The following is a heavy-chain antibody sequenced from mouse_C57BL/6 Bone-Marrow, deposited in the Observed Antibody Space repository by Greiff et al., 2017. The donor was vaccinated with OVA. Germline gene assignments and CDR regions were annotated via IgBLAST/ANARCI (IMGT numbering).Heavy chain of an antibody. V-gene: IGHV5-4*01. D-gene: IGHD1-1*01. CDR1: GFTFSSYA. J-gene: IGHJ3*01. CDR2: ISDGGSYT. CDR3: ARDYYGSPWFAY. Sequence: EVKLMESGGGLVKPGGSLKLSCAASGFTFSSYAMSWVRQTPEKRLEWVATISDGGSYTYYPDNVKGRFTISRDNAKNNLYLQMSHLKSEDTAMYYCARDYYGSPWFAYWGQGTLVTVSA.